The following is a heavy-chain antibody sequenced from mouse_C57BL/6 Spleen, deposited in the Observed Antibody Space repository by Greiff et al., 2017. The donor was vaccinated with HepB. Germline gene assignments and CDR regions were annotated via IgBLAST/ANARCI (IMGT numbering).Heavy chain of an antibody. V-gene: IGHV1-69*01. Sequence: QVQLQQPGAELVMPGASVKLSCKASGYTFTSYWMHWVKQRPGKGLEWIGEIDPYDSYTNYNQKFKGKSTLTVNKSSSPAYMQLSSLTSEDSAVYDCARWGSHYRYCEVGGTGTTVTVSS. CDR1: GYTFTSYW. CDR3: ARWGSHYRYCEV. CDR2: IDPYDSYT. J-gene: IGHJ1*03.